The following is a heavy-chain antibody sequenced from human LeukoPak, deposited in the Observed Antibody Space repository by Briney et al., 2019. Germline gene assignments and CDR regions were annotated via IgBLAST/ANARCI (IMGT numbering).Heavy chain of an antibody. D-gene: IGHD3-3*01. Sequence: GESLKISCKGSGYSFTSYWIGWVRQMPGKGLEWMGMIYPGDSDTRYSPSFQVQVTISADKSISTAYLQWSSLKASDTVTYFCARAIFPSFDPWGEGTLVTVFS. J-gene: IGHJ5*02. CDR3: ARAIFPSFDP. CDR1: GYSFTSYW. CDR2: IYPGDSDT. V-gene: IGHV5-51*01.